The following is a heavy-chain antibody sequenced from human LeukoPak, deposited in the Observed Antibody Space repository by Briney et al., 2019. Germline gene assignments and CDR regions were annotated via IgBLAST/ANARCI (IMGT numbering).Heavy chain of an antibody. CDR2: IYHSGST. J-gene: IGHJ4*02. Sequence: PSETLSLTCTVSGGSISSGGYYWSWIRQPPGKGLEWIGYIYHSGSTYYNPSLKSRVTISVDRSKNQFSLKLSSVTAADTAVYYCASLLLYSDHLGVQAFDYWGQGTLVTVSS. CDR3: ASLLLYSDHLGVQAFDY. D-gene: IGHD1-1*01. V-gene: IGHV4-30-2*01. CDR1: GGSISSGGYY.